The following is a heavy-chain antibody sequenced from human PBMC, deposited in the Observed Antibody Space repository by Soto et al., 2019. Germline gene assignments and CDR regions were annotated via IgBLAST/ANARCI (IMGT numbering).Heavy chain of an antibody. CDR3: ARVRGRSSKKHYYYYGMDV. J-gene: IGHJ6*02. D-gene: IGHD6-13*01. Sequence: SETLSLTCAVYGGSFSGYYWSWIRQPPGKGLEWIGEINHSGSTNYNPSLKSRVTISVDTSKNQFSLKLSSVTAADTAVYYCARVRGRSSKKHYYYYGMDVWGQGTTVTVSS. V-gene: IGHV4-34*01. CDR1: GGSFSGYY. CDR2: INHSGST.